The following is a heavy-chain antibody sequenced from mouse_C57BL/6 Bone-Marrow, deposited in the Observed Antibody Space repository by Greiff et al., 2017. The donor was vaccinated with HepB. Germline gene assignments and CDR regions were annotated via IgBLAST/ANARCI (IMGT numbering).Heavy chain of an antibody. J-gene: IGHJ3*01. Sequence: QVQLQQSGAELASPGASVTLSCKASGYTFTDHIMNWVKKRPGQGLEWIGRIYPVSGETNYNQKFMGKAPFSVDRSSSTVYMVLNSLTSEDPAVYYCGLDSSGYRGFAYWGQGTLVTVSA. CDR1: GYTFTDHI. CDR2: IYPVSGET. CDR3: GLDSSGYRGFAY. V-gene: IGHV1-11*01. D-gene: IGHD3-2*02.